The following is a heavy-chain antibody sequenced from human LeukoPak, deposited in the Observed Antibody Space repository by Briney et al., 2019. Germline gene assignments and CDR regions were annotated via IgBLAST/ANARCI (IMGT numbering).Heavy chain of an antibody. J-gene: IGHJ4*02. CDR3: AKDQRSIAVAGYFDY. CDR1: GFTFSSYA. Sequence: PGGSLRLSCAASGFTFSSYAMNWVRQAPGKGLEWVSHISGSGISTYYADSVKGRFTFSRDNSKNTLYLQMNSLRAEDTAVYYCAKDQRSIAVAGYFDYWGQGTLVTVSS. D-gene: IGHD6-19*01. CDR2: ISGSGIST. V-gene: IGHV3-23*01.